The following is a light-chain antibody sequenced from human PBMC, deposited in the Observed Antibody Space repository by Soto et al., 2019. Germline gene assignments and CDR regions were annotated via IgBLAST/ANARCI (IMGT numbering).Light chain of an antibody. CDR1: SSDVGGYNY. CDR3: CSYAGSITFV. V-gene: IGLV2-11*01. Sequence: QSALTQPRSVSGSPGQSVTISCTGTSSDVGGYNYVSWYQHHPGKAPKLMIYDVDKRPSGVPGRFSGSKFGNTASLTISGLQAEDEADYYCCSYAGSITFVFGTGTKVTVL. J-gene: IGLJ1*01. CDR2: DVD.